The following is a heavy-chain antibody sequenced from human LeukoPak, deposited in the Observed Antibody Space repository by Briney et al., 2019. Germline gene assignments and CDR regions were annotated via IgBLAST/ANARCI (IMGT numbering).Heavy chain of an antibody. D-gene: IGHD1-1*01. Sequence: GGSLRLSCAASGFTLSSYNMNWVRQAPGKGLEWVSFISSTSSTIYYADSVKGRFTISSDNAKNSLYLQMNSLRDEDTAVYYCARDRVNWNNNWFDPWGQGTLVTVSS. CDR1: GFTLSSYN. V-gene: IGHV3-48*02. J-gene: IGHJ5*02. CDR2: ISSTSSTI. CDR3: ARDRVNWNNNWFDP.